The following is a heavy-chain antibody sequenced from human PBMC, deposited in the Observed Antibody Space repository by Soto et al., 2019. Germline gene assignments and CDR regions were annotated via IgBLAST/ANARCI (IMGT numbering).Heavy chain of an antibody. Sequence: GGSLRLSCAASGFTFSSYAMHWVRQAPGKGLEWVAVISYDGSNKYYADSVKGRFTISRDNSKNTLYLQMNSLRAEDTAVYYCASESMGWLQLRPIDYWGQGTLVTVSS. D-gene: IGHD5-12*01. V-gene: IGHV3-30-3*01. CDR3: ASESMGWLQLRPIDY. J-gene: IGHJ4*02. CDR1: GFTFSSYA. CDR2: ISYDGSNK.